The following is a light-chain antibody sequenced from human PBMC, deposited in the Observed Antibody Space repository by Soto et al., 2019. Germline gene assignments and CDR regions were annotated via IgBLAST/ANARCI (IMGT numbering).Light chain of an antibody. CDR3: CSWTTGSTLYV. CDR1: SSDVGNYDY. Sequence: VLTPSASVSGSPGQSITISCTGTSSDVGNYDYVSWYQQYPGKAPKLVIYGVSYQPSGVSNRFSGSKSGNTASLTISGLQAEDEADYYCCSWTTGSTLYVIGTGTKVTVL. V-gene: IGLV2-14*01. CDR2: GVS. J-gene: IGLJ1*01.